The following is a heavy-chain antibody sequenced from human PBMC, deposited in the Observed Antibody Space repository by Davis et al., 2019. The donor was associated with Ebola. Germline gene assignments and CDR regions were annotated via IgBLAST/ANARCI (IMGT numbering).Heavy chain of an antibody. J-gene: IGHJ5*01. V-gene: IGHV1-18*01. CDR2: ISAYNGNT. D-gene: IGHD1-26*01. CDR1: SYTFTSYG. CDR3: AREAGATTRLYDS. Sequence: ASVKVSCTASSYTFTSYGISWVRQAPGQGLEWMGWISAYNGNTNYAQKLQGRVTMTTDTSRSTAYMELRSLRSDDTAVYYCAREAGATTRLYDSWGQGTLVTVSS.